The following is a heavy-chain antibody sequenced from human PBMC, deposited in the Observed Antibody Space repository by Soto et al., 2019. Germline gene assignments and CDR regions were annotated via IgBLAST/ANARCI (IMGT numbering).Heavy chain of an antibody. J-gene: IGHJ6*02. D-gene: IGHD3-10*01. CDR2: ISYDGSNK. CDR1: GFTFSSHG. CDR3: AKDRGASAPRVWGHYYGMDV. V-gene: IGHV3-30*18. Sequence: QVQLVESGGGVVQPGKSLRLSCVASGFTFSSHGMHWVRQAPGKGLEWVAVISYDGSNKYYADSVKGRFTISRDNSKNTVYLQMNSLRAEDTAVYYCAKDRGASAPRVWGHYYGMDVWGQGTTVTVSS.